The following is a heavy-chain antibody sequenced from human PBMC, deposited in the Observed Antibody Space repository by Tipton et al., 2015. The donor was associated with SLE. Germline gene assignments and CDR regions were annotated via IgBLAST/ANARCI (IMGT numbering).Heavy chain of an antibody. CDR1: GYTFTSYD. Sequence: QLVQSGAEVKKPGASVKVSCKASGYTFTSYDINWVRQATGQGLEWMGWMNPNSGNTGYAQKFQGRVTMTRNTSISTAYMELSSLRSEDTAVYYCARGVGATTDYYYYGMDVWGQGTTVTVSS. D-gene: IGHD1-26*01. CDR2: MNPNSGNT. J-gene: IGHJ6*02. CDR3: ARGVGATTDYYYYGMDV. V-gene: IGHV1-8*01.